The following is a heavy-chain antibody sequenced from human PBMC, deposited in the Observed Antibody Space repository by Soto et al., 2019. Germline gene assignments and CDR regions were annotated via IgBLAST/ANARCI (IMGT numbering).Heavy chain of an antibody. J-gene: IGHJ4*02. Sequence: EVQLLESGGGLVQPGGSLRLSCAASGFTFSSYAMSWVRQAPGKGLEWVSAISGSGGSTYYADSEKGRFTISRHNSKNTLYLQMNSPRAEDTAVYYCAKELGAAALTTRDYWGQGTLVTVSS. CDR1: GFTFSSYA. CDR3: AKELGAAALTTRDY. V-gene: IGHV3-23*01. CDR2: ISGSGGST. D-gene: IGHD6-13*01.